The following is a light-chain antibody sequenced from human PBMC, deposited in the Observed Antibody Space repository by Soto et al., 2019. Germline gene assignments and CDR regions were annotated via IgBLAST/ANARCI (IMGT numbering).Light chain of an antibody. J-gene: IGKJ3*01. CDR3: QQVNTYPFT. CDR1: QGISSY. Sequence: IQLTQSPSSLSPSVGDRVTITCRASQGISSYLAWYQQKPGKAPELLIYAASTLQSGVPSRFSGSGSGTDFTLTISSLQTEDFATYYCQQVNTYPFTFGPGTKVDFK. CDR2: AAS. V-gene: IGKV1-9*01.